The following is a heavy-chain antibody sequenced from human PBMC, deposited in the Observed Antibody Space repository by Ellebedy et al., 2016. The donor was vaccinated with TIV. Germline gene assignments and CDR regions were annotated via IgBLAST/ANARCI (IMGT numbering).Heavy chain of an antibody. Sequence: GGSLRLXXAASGFTFSSHWMSWVRQAPGKGLEWVAYIKEEGSEKYYLDSVKGRFTVSRDNAKNSLYLQMNSLRAEDTAVYYCARSDQYDYWGQGTLVTVSS. CDR1: GFTFSSHW. D-gene: IGHD2-21*02. CDR2: IKEEGSEK. CDR3: ARSDQYDY. J-gene: IGHJ4*02. V-gene: IGHV3-7*01.